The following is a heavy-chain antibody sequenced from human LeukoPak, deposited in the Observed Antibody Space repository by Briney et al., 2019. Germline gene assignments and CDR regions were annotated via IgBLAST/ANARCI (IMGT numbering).Heavy chain of an antibody. Sequence: PGGSLRLSCAASGFTFSSYAMHWVRQAPGKGLEYVSAISSNGDSTYYANSVKGRFTISRDNSKNTLYLQMGSLRAEDMAVYYCARGHHSSGWYANDYWGQGTPVTVSS. D-gene: IGHD6-19*01. CDR1: GFTFSSYA. J-gene: IGHJ4*02. V-gene: IGHV3-64*01. CDR3: ARGHHSSGWYANDY. CDR2: ISSNGDST.